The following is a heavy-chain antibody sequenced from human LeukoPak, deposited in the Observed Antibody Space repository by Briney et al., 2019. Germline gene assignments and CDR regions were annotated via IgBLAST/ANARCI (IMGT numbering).Heavy chain of an antibody. Sequence: SETLSLTCTVSGGSISSYYWSWIRQPPGKGLEWIGYIYYSGSTNYNPSLKSRVTISVDTSKNQFSLKLSSVTAADTAVYYCARDYQRELLIFDPWGQGTLVTVSS. J-gene: IGHJ5*02. V-gene: IGHV4-59*01. CDR1: GGSISSYY. D-gene: IGHD1-26*01. CDR3: ARDYQRELLIFDP. CDR2: IYYSGST.